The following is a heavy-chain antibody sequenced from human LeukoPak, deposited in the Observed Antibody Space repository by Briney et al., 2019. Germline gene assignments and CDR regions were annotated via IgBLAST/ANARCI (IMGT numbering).Heavy chain of an antibody. V-gene: IGHV3-48*01. J-gene: IGHJ3*02. CDR3: ARDYYYDSSGYHLDAFDI. CDR1: GFTFSSYS. Sequence: GGSLRLSCAASGFTFSSYSMNWVRQAPGKGLEWVSYLSSSGRTTYYADSVKGRFTISRDNAKNSLYLQMNSLRAEDTAVYYCARDYYYDSSGYHLDAFDIWGQGTMVTVSS. CDR2: LSSSGRTT. D-gene: IGHD3-22*01.